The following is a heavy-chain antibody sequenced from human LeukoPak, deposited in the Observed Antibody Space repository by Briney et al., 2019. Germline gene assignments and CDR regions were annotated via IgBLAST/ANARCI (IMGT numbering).Heavy chain of an antibody. CDR3: ATEGFYF. CDR2: ISRSGDIT. V-gene: IGHV3-23*01. J-gene: IGHJ4*02. CDR1: GAAFSKYG. Sequence: GGSLGLSCAASGAAFSKYGMKWVRQAAGAGLEYISGISRSGDITHYADSVKGRFTISRDNVKNTLYLQMNSLRAEDTALYYCATEGFYFWGSGTQVTVSS.